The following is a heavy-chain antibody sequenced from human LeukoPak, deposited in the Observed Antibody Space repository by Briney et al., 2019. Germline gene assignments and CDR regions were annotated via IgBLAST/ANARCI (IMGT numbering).Heavy chain of an antibody. J-gene: IGHJ4*02. Sequence: SVKVSCKASGGTFSSYAISWVRQAPGQGLEWMGGIIPIFGTANYAQKFQGRVTITTDESTSTAYMELSSLRSEDTAVYYCARGGTFQWYFDYWGQGTLVTVSS. CDR3: ARGGTFQWYFDY. D-gene: IGHD3-16*01. CDR1: GGTFSSYA. V-gene: IGHV1-69*05. CDR2: IIPIFGTA.